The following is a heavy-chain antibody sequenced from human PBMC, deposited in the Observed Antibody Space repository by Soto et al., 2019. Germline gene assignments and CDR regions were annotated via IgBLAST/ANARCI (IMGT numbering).Heavy chain of an antibody. Sequence: QVQLEQSGAEVKKPGSSVKVSCKASGGTLSDHGVAWLRQAPGQGLEWMGGTIPVFNTAKYAQKFQGRVTVTADKFTNKVYMEMSSLRSDDTALYFFARGVYGSGNYYTGPSAFDIGGEGTMV. CDR3: ARGVYGSGNYYTGPSAFDI. D-gene: IGHD3-10*01. V-gene: IGHV1-69*06. CDR2: TIPVFNTA. J-gene: IGHJ3*02. CDR1: GGTLSDHG.